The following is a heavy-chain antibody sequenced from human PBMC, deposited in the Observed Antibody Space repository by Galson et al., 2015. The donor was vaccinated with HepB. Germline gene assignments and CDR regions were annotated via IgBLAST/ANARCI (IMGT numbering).Heavy chain of an antibody. CDR1: GFSLDDNP. J-gene: IGHJ4*01. CDR3: ARGDCSGPICYIKS. Sequence: SLRLSCAASGFSLDDNPMHWVRQTPGRGLEWVSGISWNSDKIVYADSVKGRFTISRDNAEKSLSLEMKNLGPEDTAMYYCARGDCSGPICYIKSWGQGILVTVSS. CDR2: ISWNSDKI. V-gene: IGHV3-9*01. D-gene: IGHD2-15*01.